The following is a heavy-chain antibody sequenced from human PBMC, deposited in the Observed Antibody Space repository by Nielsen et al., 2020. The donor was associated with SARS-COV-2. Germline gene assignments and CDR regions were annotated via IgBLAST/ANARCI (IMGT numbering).Heavy chain of an antibody. CDR2: INPNSGGT. V-gene: IGHV1-2*02. CDR1: GYTFTGYY. J-gene: IGHJ6*02. Sequence: ASVKVSCKASGYTFTGYYMHRVRQAPGQGLEWMGWINPNSGGTNYAQKFQGRVTMTRDTSISTAYMELSRLRSDDTAVYYCARDPRSTSWGYYYYGMDVWGQGTTVTVSS. CDR3: ARDPRSTSWGYYYYGMDV. D-gene: IGHD2-2*01.